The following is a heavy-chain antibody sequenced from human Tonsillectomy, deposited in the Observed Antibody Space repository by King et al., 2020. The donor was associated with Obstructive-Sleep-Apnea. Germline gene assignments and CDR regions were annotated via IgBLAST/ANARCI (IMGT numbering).Heavy chain of an antibody. D-gene: IGHD1-26*01. J-gene: IGHJ6*02. CDR2: IRYDGNNK. V-gene: IGHV3-30*02. CDR1: GFTFSSFG. CDR3: AKDRGGSYHIDYYYYYGMDV. Sequence: VQLVESGGGVVQPGGSLRLSCAASGFTFSSFGMYWVRQAPDKGLEWVAFIRYDGNNKYYADSVRGRFTISRDNSKNTLYLQMNNLRAEDTALYYCAKDRGGSYHIDYYYYYGMDVWGQGTTVTVSS.